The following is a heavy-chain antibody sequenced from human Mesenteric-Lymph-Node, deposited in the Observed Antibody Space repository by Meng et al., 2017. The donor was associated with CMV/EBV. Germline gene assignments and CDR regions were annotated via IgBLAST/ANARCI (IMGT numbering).Heavy chain of an antibody. V-gene: IGHV3-30*19. CDR1: RFTFSSYG. Sequence: GGSLRLSCAASRFTFSSYGMHWVRQAPGKGLEWVAFISYDGTNKYYADSVKGRFTISRDNSENTLYLQMNFLRTEDTAVYYCARGSYSAAGDYWGQGTLVTVSS. CDR2: ISYDGTNK. CDR3: ARGSYSAAGDY. D-gene: IGHD6-13*01. J-gene: IGHJ4*02.